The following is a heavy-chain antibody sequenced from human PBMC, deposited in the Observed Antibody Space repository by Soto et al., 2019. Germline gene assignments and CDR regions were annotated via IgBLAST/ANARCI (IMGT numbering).Heavy chain of an antibody. Sequence: GGSLRLSCAASGFTFSNAWMSWVRQAPGKGLEWVGRIKSKTDGGTTDYAAPVKGRFTISRDDSKNTLYLQMNSLKTEDTAVYYCTTDLNGRYCSSTSCYANYYYYMDVWGKGTTVTVSS. V-gene: IGHV3-15*01. CDR1: GFTFSNAW. J-gene: IGHJ6*03. CDR3: TTDLNGRYCSSTSCYANYYYYMDV. D-gene: IGHD2-2*01. CDR2: IKSKTDGGTT.